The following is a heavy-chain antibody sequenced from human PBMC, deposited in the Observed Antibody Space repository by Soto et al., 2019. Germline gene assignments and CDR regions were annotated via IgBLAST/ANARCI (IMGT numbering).Heavy chain of an antibody. Sequence: ASVKVSCKASGYTFTSYGFSWVRQAPGQGLEWMGWISAHNGDTIYAQKFQDRITMTTDTSTNTAYLELRSLKSGDTAVFYCAREIAEAFHIWGQGPMVTVS. V-gene: IGHV1-18*01. D-gene: IGHD3-22*01. CDR3: AREIAEAFHI. J-gene: IGHJ3*02. CDR2: ISAHNGDT. CDR1: GYTFTSYG.